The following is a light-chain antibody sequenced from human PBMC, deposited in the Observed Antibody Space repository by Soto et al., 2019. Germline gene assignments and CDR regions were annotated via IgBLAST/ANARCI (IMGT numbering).Light chain of an antibody. J-gene: IGLJ6*01. CDR2: DVT. CDR1: SSDVGVYNY. CDR3: CSYAGSHTYV. Sequence: QSVLTQPRSVSGSPGQSVTISCTGTSSDVGVYNYVSWYQHHPGKAPKLMIYDVTRRPSGVPDRFSGSKSGNTASLTISGLQAEDEADYYCCSYAGSHTYVFGSGTKVTVL. V-gene: IGLV2-11*01.